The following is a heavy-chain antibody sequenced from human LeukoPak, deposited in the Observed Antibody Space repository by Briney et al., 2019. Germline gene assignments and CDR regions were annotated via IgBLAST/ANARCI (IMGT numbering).Heavy chain of an antibody. V-gene: IGHV3-23*01. J-gene: IGHJ3*02. CDR3: VKEHVDRAFTRSFEI. Sequence: GSLRLSCAASGFSFSTNPMSWVRQAPGKGLEWVSAISPDRTYYADSVKGRLTISRDDYKNTVDLHINSPRAEDTAIDYCVKEHVDRAFTRSFEIWGQGTVVTVSS. CDR1: GFSFSTNP. CDR2: ISPDRT. D-gene: IGHD3-10*01.